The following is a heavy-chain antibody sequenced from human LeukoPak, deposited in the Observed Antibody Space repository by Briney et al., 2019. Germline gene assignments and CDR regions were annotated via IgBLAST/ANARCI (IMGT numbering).Heavy chain of an antibody. CDR3: ARADRSDYYSAPNAFDI. D-gene: IGHD3-22*01. CDR1: GGSISSYY. Sequence: SETLSLTCTVSGGSISSYYWSWIRQPPGKGLEWIGHIDYSGSTNSNPSLKSRVTTSVDTSKNQFSLRLSSVTAADTAVYFCARADRSDYYSAPNAFDIWGQGTMVAVSS. CDR2: IDYSGST. J-gene: IGHJ3*02. V-gene: IGHV4-59*01.